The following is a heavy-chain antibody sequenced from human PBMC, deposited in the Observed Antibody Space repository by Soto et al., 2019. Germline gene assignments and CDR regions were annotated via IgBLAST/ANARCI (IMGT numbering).Heavy chain of an antibody. Sequence: QVQLVQSGAEVKKPGSSVKVSCKVSGDTFSTYSISWVRQAPGQGLEWLGGIIPILGTPSYAQRFQDRVTITADKSTSTAYMEVSSLRSEDTAVYYYARERSRYDRSGYYRPDYWGQGTLVTVSS. CDR1: GDTFSTYS. V-gene: IGHV1-69*06. CDR3: ARERSRYDRSGYYRPDY. CDR2: IIPILGTP. D-gene: IGHD3-22*01. J-gene: IGHJ4*02.